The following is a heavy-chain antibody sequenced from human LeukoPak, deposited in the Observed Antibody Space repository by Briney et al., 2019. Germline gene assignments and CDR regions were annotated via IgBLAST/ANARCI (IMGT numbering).Heavy chain of an antibody. CDR1: GYTFTYYD. J-gene: IGHJ6*03. CDR3: ARGVGWGYYYYYMDV. CDR2: MNPNSGNT. D-gene: IGHD6-19*01. V-gene: IGHV1-8*01. Sequence: ASVKVSCKASGYTFTYYDINWVRQATGQGLEWMGWMNPNSGNTGYAQKFQGRVTMTRNTSISTAYMELSSLRSEDTAVYYCARGVGWGYYYYYMDVWGKWTTVTISS.